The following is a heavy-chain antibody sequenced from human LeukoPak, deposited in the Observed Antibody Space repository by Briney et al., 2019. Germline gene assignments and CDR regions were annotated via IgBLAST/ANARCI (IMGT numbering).Heavy chain of an antibody. V-gene: IGHV1-18*01. D-gene: IGHD3-22*01. CDR2: ISAYNGNT. CDR3: ARDHPEITMIVVVITSMDY. Sequence: ASVKVSCKASGYTFTSYGISWVRQAPGQGLELMGWISAYNGNTNYAQKLQGRVTMTTDTSTSTAYMELRSLRSDDTAVYYCARDHPEITMIVVVITSMDYWGQGTLVTVSS. J-gene: IGHJ4*02. CDR1: GYTFTSYG.